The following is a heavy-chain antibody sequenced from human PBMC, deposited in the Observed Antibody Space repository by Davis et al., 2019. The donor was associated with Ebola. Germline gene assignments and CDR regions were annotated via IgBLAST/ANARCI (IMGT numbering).Heavy chain of an antibody. Sequence: PGGSLRLSCAASGSTFSSYAMTWVRQAPGKGLEWVPGISGSGDSTYYTDSVRGRFTISRDNSKNTLYLQMNSLRAEDTAVYHCAKDLGSAGWYFDYWGQGTLVTVSS. D-gene: IGHD6-19*01. CDR2: ISGSGDST. CDR1: GSTFSSYA. J-gene: IGHJ4*02. CDR3: AKDLGSAGWYFDY. V-gene: IGHV3-23*01.